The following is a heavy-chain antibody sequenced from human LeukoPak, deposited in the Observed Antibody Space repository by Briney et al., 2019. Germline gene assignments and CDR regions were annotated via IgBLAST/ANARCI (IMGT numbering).Heavy chain of an antibody. V-gene: IGHV3-7*04. CDR2: VKQDGTER. CDR1: GFTFSDFR. CDR3: ARVRGYSGYAFDY. J-gene: IGHJ4*02. D-gene: IGHD5-12*01. Sequence: PGGSLRLSCAASGFTFSDFRMSWVSQAPGKGLEWVASVKQDGTERYYVDSVKGRFTISRDNAKNSLYLQMNSLRAEDTAIYYCARVRGYSGYAFDYWGQGTPVTVSS.